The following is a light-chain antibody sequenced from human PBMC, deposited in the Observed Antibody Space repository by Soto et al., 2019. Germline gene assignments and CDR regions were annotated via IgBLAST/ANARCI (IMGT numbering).Light chain of an antibody. CDR3: HQYGNLPLS. CDR2: DAS. CDR1: QDINIY. J-gene: IGKJ4*01. Sequence: DIQMTQSPSSLSAFVGDRVTITCQASQDINIYLNWYQQKPGKAPKLLIYDASNLATGVPSKFSGGGSETDFTFTISSLQPEDIATYYCHQYGNLPLSFGGGTKVEIK. V-gene: IGKV1-33*01.